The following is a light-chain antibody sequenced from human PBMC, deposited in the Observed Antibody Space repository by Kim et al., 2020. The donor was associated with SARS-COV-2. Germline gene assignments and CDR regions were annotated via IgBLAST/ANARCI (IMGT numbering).Light chain of an antibody. CDR1: SLRSYY. CDR3: HSRDSSANVV. V-gene: IGLV3-19*01. J-gene: IGLJ2*01. Sequence: SSELTQDPAVSVALGQTVRITCQGDSLRSYYASWRQQKPGQAPVLVIFGKNNRPSGIPDRFSGSSSGNTASLTITGAQAEDEAVYYCHSRDSSANVVFGGGTQLTVL. CDR2: GKN.